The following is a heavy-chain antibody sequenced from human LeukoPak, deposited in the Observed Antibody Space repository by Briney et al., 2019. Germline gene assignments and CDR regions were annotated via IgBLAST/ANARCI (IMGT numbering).Heavy chain of an antibody. CDR3: ARDLTFDGYSYGPLVPSRAPLDY. J-gene: IGHJ4*02. V-gene: IGHV1-24*01. D-gene: IGHD5-18*01. Sequence: ASVKVSCKVSGDTLTELSMHWVRQAPGKGLEWMGGFDPKEGERVYAQNFQGRFTMTEDTSSGTAYMELNSLRSDDTAVYYCARDLTFDGYSYGPLVPSRAPLDYWGQGTLVTVSS. CDR2: FDPKEGER. CDR1: GDTLTELS.